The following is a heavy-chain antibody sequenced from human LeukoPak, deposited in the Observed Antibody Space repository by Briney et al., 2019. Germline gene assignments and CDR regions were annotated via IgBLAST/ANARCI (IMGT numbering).Heavy chain of an antibody. J-gene: IGHJ6*03. D-gene: IGHD3-16*01. Sequence: ASVKVSCKASGGTFSSYAISWVRQAPGQGLEWMGGIIPIFGTANYAQKFQGRVTITADESTSTAYMELSSLRSEDTAVYYCAIHGGDPDLNYYMDVWGKGTTVTISS. CDR2: IIPIFGTA. CDR3: AIHGGDPDLNYYMDV. V-gene: IGHV1-69*13. CDR1: GGTFSSYA.